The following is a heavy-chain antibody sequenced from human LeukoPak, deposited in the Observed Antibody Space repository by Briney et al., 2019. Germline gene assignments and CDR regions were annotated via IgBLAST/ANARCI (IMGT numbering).Heavy chain of an antibody. CDR3: ARGSWGSARYFDL. V-gene: IGHV4-34*01. CDR1: GGSFSGYY. J-gene: IGHJ2*01. Sequence: PSETLSLTCAVYGGSFSGYYWSWIRQPPGKGLEWIGEINHSGSTNYNPSLKSRVTISVDTSKNQFSLKLSSVTAAGTAVYYCARGSWGSARYFDLWGRGTLVTVSS. CDR2: INHSGST. D-gene: IGHD7-27*01.